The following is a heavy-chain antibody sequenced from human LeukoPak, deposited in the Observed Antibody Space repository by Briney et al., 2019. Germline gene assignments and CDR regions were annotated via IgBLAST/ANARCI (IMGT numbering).Heavy chain of an antibody. CDR2: IYTSGST. CDR3: ARDRTVGATNGDYFDY. CDR1: GGSISSYY. V-gene: IGHV4-4*07. D-gene: IGHD1-26*01. Sequence: SETLSLTCTVSGGSISSYYWSWIRQPAGKGLEWIGRIYTSGSTNYNPSLKSRVTISVDKSKNQSSLKLSSVTAADTAVYYCARDRTVGATNGDYFDYWGQGTLVTVSS. J-gene: IGHJ4*02.